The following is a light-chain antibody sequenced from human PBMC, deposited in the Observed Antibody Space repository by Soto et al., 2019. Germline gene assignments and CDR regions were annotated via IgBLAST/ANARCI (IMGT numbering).Light chain of an antibody. CDR3: QSADSSGTYPVV. V-gene: IGLV3-25*02. CDR1: ALPKQY. Sequence: ELTQPPWVSVSPGQTARITCSGDALPKQYAYWYQQKPGQAPVLVIYKDSERPSGIPERFSGSSSGTTVTLTISGVQAEDEADYYCQSADSSGTYPVVFGGGTKVTVL. CDR2: KDS. J-gene: IGLJ2*01.